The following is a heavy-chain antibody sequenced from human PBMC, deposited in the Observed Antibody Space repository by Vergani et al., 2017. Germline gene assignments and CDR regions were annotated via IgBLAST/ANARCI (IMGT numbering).Heavy chain of an antibody. CDR3: TSRYDSSGYYYDRVDY. Sequence: EVQLVESGGGLVQPGRSLRLSCAASGFTFDDYAMHWVRQAPGKGLEWVSGISWNSGSIGYADSVKGRFTISRGNAKNSLYLQMNSLRAEDTALYYCTSRYDSSGYYYDRVDYWGQGTLVTVSS. CDR2: ISWNSGSI. J-gene: IGHJ4*02. CDR1: GFTFDDYA. D-gene: IGHD3-22*01. V-gene: IGHV3-9*01.